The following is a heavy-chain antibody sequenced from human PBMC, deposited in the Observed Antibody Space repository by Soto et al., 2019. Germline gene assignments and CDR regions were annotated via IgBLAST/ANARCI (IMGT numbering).Heavy chain of an antibody. D-gene: IGHD6-19*01. CDR3: ARGYSSGWTNYYYYGMDV. CDR2: TYYRSKWYN. CDR1: GDSVSSNSAA. Sequence: SQTLSLTCAISGDSVSSNSAAWNWIRQSPSRGLEWLGRTYYRSKWYNDYAVSVKSRITINPDTSKNQFSLQLNSVTPEDTAVYYCARGYSSGWTNYYYYGMDVWGQGTTVTAP. J-gene: IGHJ6*02. V-gene: IGHV6-1*01.